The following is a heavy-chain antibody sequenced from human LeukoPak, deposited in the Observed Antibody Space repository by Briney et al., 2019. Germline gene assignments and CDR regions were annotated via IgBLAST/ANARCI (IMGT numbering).Heavy chain of an antibody. CDR3: ARGGYSYGNGMDV. CDR1: GGSISSGGYS. Sequence: SETLSITCAVSGGSISSGGYSCSWIRQPPGKGLEWVGYIYHSGSTYYNPSLKSRVTISVDTSKNQFSLKLSSVTTADTAVYYCARGGYSYGNGMDVWGQGTTVTVSS. V-gene: IGHV4-30-2*01. CDR2: IYHSGST. D-gene: IGHD5-18*01. J-gene: IGHJ6*02.